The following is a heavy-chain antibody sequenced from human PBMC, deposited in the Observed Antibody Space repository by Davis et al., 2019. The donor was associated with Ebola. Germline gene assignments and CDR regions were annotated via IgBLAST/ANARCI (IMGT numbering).Heavy chain of an antibody. V-gene: IGHV2-5*02. CDR1: GFSLSTSGVG. D-gene: IGHD3-9*01. J-gene: IGHJ4*02. CDR3: AHSTLTYDILTGYYIAPFDY. CDR2: IYCDDDK. Sequence: SGPTLVTPTQTLTLTCTFSGFSLSTSGVGVGWIRQPPGKALEWLALIYCDDDKRYSPSLKSRLTITKDTSKNQVVLTMTNMDPVDTATYYCAHSTLTYDILTGYYIAPFDYWGQGTLVTVSS.